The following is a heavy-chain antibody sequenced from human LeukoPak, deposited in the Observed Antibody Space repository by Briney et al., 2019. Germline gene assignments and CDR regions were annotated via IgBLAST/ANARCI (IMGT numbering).Heavy chain of an antibody. D-gene: IGHD5-12*01. CDR2: ISAYNGNT. Sequence: GASVKVSCKASGYTFTSYGISWVRQAPGQGLEWMEWISAYNGNTNYAQKLQGRVTMTTDTSTSTAYMELRSLTSDDTATYFCVRSGRATYYYFDVWGQGTLVTVSS. V-gene: IGHV1-18*01. CDR3: VRSGRATYYYFDV. CDR1: GYTFTSYG. J-gene: IGHJ4*02.